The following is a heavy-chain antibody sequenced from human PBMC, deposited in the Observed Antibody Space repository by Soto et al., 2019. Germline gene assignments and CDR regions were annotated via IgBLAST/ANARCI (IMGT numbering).Heavy chain of an antibody. CDR1: GGTFGSDA. J-gene: IGHJ5*02. CDR3: ARDRTDSGYYTNWLDP. V-gene: IGHV1-69*06. Sequence: ASVKVSCKASGGTFGSDAITWVRQAPGQGLEWVGRIIPIFGTTNYAQNLQGRVTISADKSTLTSYMELHSLTSDDTALYYCARDRTDSGYYTNWLDPWGQGTQVTVS. CDR2: IIPIFGTT. D-gene: IGHD3-22*01.